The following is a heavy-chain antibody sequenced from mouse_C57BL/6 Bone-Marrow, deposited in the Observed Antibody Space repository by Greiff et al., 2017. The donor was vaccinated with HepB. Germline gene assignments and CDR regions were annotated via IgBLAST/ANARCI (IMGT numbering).Heavy chain of an antibody. CDR3: TTGLRPVDY. J-gene: IGHJ2*01. CDR1: GFNIKDDY. D-gene: IGHD2-4*01. Sequence: SFTFSFTSSGFNIKDDYMHWVKQRPEQGLVWIGWIDPENGDTEYASKFQGKATITAGTSSNTAYLQLSSLTSEDTAVYYCTTGLRPVDYWGQGTTLTVSS. V-gene: IGHV14-4*01. CDR2: IDPENGDT.